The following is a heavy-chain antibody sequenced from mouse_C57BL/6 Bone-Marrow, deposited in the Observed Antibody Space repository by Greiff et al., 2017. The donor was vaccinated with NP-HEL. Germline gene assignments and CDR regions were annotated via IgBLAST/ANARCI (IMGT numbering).Heavy chain of an antibody. V-gene: IGHV1-59*01. CDR2: IDPSDSYT. Sequence: QVQLQQPGAELVRPGTSVKLSCKASGYTFTSYWMHWVKQRLGQGLEWIGVIDPSDSYTNYNQKFKGKATLTVDTSSSTAYMQLSSLTSEDSAVYYCARNSKRAMDYWGQGTSVTVSS. CDR1: GYTFTSYW. CDR3: ARNSKRAMDY. D-gene: IGHD2-5*01. J-gene: IGHJ4*01.